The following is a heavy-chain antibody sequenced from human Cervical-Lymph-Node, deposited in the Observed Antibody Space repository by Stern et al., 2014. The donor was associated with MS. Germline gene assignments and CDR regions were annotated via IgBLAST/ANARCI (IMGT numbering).Heavy chain of an antibody. D-gene: IGHD4-17*01. Sequence: QVQLQESGPGLVKPSQTLSLPCTVSGGSISSGDNYWSWIRQPPGKGPEWIGYIHYSGGTYFNPSLKSRASISADTSKNQFSLRLNSMTAADTAVYYCARVPDYGDAFFDYWGQGILVTVSS. CDR3: ARVPDYGDAFFDY. J-gene: IGHJ4*02. CDR2: IHYSGGT. CDR1: GGSISSGDNY. V-gene: IGHV4-30-4*01.